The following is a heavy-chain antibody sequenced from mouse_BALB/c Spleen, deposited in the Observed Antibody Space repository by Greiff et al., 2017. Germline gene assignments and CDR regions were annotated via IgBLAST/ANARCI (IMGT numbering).Heavy chain of an antibody. V-gene: IGHV5-9-3*01. CDR1: GFTFSSYA. J-gene: IGHJ4*01. Sequence: EVQVVESGGGLVKPGGSLKLSCAASGFTFSSYAMSWVRQTPEKRLEWVATISSGGSYTYYPDSVKGRFTISRDNAKNTLYLQMSSLRSEDTAMYYCARLRGDLRKDYYAMDYWGQGTSVTVSS. D-gene: IGHD1-1*01. CDR3: ARLRGDLRKDYYAMDY. CDR2: ISSGGSYT.